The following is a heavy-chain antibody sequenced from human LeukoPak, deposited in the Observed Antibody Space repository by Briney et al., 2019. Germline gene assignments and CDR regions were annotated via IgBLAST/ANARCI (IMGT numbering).Heavy chain of an antibody. Sequence: SETLSLTCAVYGGSFSSYYWSWIRQPPGKGLEWIGYIYYSGRTNYNPSLKSRVTISVDTSKNQFSPKLSSVTAADTAVYYCARSSTGSYFDYWGQGTLVTVSS. CDR2: IYYSGRT. J-gene: IGHJ4*02. D-gene: IGHD2-2*01. CDR1: GGSFSSYY. V-gene: IGHV4-59*01. CDR3: ARSSTGSYFDY.